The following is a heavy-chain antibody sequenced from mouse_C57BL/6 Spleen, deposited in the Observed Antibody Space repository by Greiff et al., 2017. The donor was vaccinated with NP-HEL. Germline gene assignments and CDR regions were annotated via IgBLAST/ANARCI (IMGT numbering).Heavy chain of an antibody. CDR3: ARKGYGSSYGYYAMDY. Sequence: QVQLQQSGAELVKPGASVKISCKASGYAFSSYWMNWVKQRPGKGLEWIGQIYPGDGDTNYNGKFKGKATLTADKSSSTAYMQLSSLTSEDSAVYFCARKGYGSSYGYYAMDYWGQGTSVTVSS. CDR1: GYAFSSYW. J-gene: IGHJ4*01. CDR2: IYPGDGDT. V-gene: IGHV1-80*01. D-gene: IGHD1-1*01.